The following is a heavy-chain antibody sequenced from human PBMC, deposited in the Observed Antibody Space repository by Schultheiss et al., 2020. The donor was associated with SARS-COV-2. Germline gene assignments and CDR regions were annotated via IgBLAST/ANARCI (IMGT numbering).Heavy chain of an antibody. Sequence: GSLRLSCAAYGLTFSSYEMNWVRQAPGKGLEWIGSIYYSGSTYYNPSLKSRVTISVDTSKNQFSLKLSSVTAADTAVYYCARQGSSGWLGYYYYYYMDVWGKGTTVTVSS. D-gene: IGHD6-19*01. CDR1: GLTFSSYE. CDR3: ARQGSSGWLGYYYYYYMDV. CDR2: IYYSGST. V-gene: IGHV4-39*01. J-gene: IGHJ6*03.